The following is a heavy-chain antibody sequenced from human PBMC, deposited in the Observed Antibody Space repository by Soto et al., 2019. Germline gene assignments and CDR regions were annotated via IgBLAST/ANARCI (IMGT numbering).Heavy chain of an antibody. CDR2: ISAHNGNT. J-gene: IGHJ4*02. CDR3: ASGRYVDY. D-gene: IGHD1-26*01. Sequence: QVHLVQSGAEVKKPGASVKVSCKGSGYTFTSYGITWVRQAPGQGLEWMGWISAHNGNTDYAQKLQGRVTVTRDTSTSTAYMALRSLRSDDTAVYYCASGRYVDYWGQGALVTVSS. V-gene: IGHV1-18*01. CDR1: GYTFTSYG.